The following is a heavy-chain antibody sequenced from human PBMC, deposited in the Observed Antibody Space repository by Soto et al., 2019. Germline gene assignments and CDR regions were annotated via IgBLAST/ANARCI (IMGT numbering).Heavy chain of an antibody. D-gene: IGHD2-2*01. CDR1: GFSLSTSGVG. CDR2: IHWDDSK. CDR3: ARWGDLVVIPSDAFDI. V-gene: IGHV2-5*02. J-gene: IGHJ3*02. Sequence: QITLKESGPTLVKPTQTLTMTCTFSGFSLSTSGVGVAWIRQPPGKALEWLAIIHWDDSKDYNPSLASRLTXQXTXKXXVVLTMTNMNPDDTATYYCARWGDLVVIPSDAFDIWGQGTLVTVSS.